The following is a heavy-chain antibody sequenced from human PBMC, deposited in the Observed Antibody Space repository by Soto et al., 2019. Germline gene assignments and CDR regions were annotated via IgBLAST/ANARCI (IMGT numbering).Heavy chain of an antibody. CDR3: AKSPYGDSCSWFDP. Sequence: GVMRLSCAASGCTCSSYAMGWVRQAPGKGLEWVSAISGSGGSTYYADSVKGRFTISRDNSKNTLYLQMNSLRAEDTAVYYCAKSPYGDSCSWFDPWGQGTLVTVSS. CDR1: GCTCSSYA. D-gene: IGHD4-17*01. V-gene: IGHV3-23*01. CDR2: ISGSGGST. J-gene: IGHJ5*02.